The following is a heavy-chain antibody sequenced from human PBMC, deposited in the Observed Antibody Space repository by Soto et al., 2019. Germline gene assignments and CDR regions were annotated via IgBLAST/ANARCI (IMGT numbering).Heavy chain of an antibody. V-gene: IGHV1-69*06. CDR1: GGTFSSYA. D-gene: IGHD5-18*01. Sequence: SVKVSCKASGGTFSSYAISWVRQAPGQGLEWMGGIIPIFGTANYAQKFQGRVTITAYKSTSTAYMELSSLRSEATAVYYCARDSYGHPGYFDYWGQGTLVTVSS. CDR3: ARDSYGHPGYFDY. CDR2: IIPIFGTA. J-gene: IGHJ4*02.